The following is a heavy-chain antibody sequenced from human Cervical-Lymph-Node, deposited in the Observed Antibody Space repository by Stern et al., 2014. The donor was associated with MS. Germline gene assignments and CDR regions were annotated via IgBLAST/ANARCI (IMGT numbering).Heavy chain of an antibody. CDR3: ARRSVPGFNWLDP. CDR1: GYTFTDYY. D-gene: IGHD6-19*01. Sequence: DQLVESGAEVRKPGASVKVSCKTSGYTFTDYYLHWVRQAPGQGLEWMGIIHPTGYDTTYAQKFQGRVSMTTDTSTSTVYMELSNLRSEDTAVYYCARRSVPGFNWLDPWGQGTLVTVSS. J-gene: IGHJ5*02. V-gene: IGHV1-46*01. CDR2: IHPTGYDT.